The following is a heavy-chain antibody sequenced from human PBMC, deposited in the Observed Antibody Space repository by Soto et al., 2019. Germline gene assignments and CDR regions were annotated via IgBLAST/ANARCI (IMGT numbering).Heavy chain of an antibody. CDR3: AKASYGLGYFDY. V-gene: IGHV4-34*01. J-gene: IGHJ4*02. CDR1: GGSFSGYY. Sequence: SETLSLTCAVYGGSFSGYYWTWIRQPPGTGLEWIGEINHSGSTNYNPSLKSRVTISVDKSKNQFSLKLTSVNAADTAVYYCAKASYGLGYFDYWGQGALVTVSS. D-gene: IGHD4-17*01. CDR2: INHSGST.